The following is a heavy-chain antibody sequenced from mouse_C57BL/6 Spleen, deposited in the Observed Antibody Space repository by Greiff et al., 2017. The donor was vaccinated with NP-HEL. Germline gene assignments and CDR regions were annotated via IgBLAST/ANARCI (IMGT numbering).Heavy chain of an antibody. D-gene: IGHD2-4*01. CDR2: LDPSDSYT. V-gene: IGHV1-50*01. CDR3: ARADDYDWAAY. J-gene: IGHJ3*01. CDR1: GYTFTSYW. Sequence: QVQLQQPGAELVKPGASVKLSCKASGYTFTSYWMQWVTQRPGQGLEWIGELDPSDSYTNYNQKFKGKATLTVDTSSSTAYMQLSSLTSEDSAVEYCARADDYDWAAYWGQGTRVTVSA.